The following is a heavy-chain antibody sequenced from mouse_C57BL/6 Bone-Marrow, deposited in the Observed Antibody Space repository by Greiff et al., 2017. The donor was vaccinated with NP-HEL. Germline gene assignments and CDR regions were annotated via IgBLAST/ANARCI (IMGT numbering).Heavy chain of an antibody. D-gene: IGHD1-1*01. Sequence: EVQLQESGPELVKPGASVKIPCKASGYTFTDYNMDWVKQSHGKSLEWIGDINPNNGGTIYNQKFKGKATLTVDKSSSTAYMELRSLTSEDTAVYYCARGKDGSSYAGWFAYWGQGTLVTVSA. J-gene: IGHJ3*01. CDR3: ARGKDGSSYAGWFAY. V-gene: IGHV1-18*01. CDR1: GYTFTDYN. CDR2: INPNNGGT.